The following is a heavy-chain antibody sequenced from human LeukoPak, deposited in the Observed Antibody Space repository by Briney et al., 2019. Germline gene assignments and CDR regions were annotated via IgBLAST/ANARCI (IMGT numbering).Heavy chain of an antibody. D-gene: IGHD3-10*01. V-gene: IGHV3-11*01. CDR3: ARAAMVRGVKNWFDP. CDR1: GFTFSDYY. CDR2: ISSSGSTI. Sequence: GGSLRLSCAASGFTFSDYYMNWIRQAPGKGLEWVSYISSSGSTIYYADSVKGRFTISRDNAKNSLYLQMNSLRAEDTAVYYCARAAMVRGVKNWFDPWGQGTLVTVSS. J-gene: IGHJ5*02.